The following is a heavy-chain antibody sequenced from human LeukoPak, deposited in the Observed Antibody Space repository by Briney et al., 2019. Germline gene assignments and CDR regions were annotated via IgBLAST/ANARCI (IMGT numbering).Heavy chain of an antibody. CDR2: ISWNSGSI. CDR1: GFTFSSYA. V-gene: IGHV3-9*01. D-gene: IGHD6-13*01. CDR3: AKDSGAAAGIFDY. J-gene: IGHJ4*02. Sequence: GGSLRLSCAASGFTFSSYAMHWVRQAPGKGLEWVSGISWNSGSIGYADSVKGRFTISRDNAKNSLYLQMNSLRAEDTALYYCAKDSGAAAGIFDYWGQGTLVTVSS.